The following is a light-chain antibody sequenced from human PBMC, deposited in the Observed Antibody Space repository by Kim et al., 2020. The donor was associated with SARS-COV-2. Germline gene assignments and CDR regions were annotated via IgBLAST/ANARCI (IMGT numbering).Light chain of an antibody. CDR1: QSISSW. CDR3: QQYDSFPRT. J-gene: IGKJ1*01. V-gene: IGKV1-5*01. CDR2: DAS. Sequence: DIQMTQSPSTLSASVGDRVIISCRASQSISSWLAWYQQKPGKAPKLLIYDASSLESGVPSRFSGSGSVTEFTLTISGLQPDDFATYYCQQYDSFPRTFGQGTKVDIK.